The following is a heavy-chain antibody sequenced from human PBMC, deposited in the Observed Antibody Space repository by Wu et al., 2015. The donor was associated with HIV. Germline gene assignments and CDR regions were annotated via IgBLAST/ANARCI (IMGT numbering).Heavy chain of an antibody. CDR1: GYTFTGYY. V-gene: IGHV1-2*02. CDR3: ARVKGLYGDYVDGYFDY. J-gene: IGHJ4*02. D-gene: IGHD4-17*01. CDR2: INPNSGGT. Sequence: QVQLVQSGAEVKKPGASVKVSCKASGYTFTGYYMHWVRQAPGQGLEWMGWINPNSGGTNYAQKFQGRVTMTRDTSISTAYMELSRLRSDDTAVYYCARVKGLYGDYVDGYFDYWGQGTLVTVSS.